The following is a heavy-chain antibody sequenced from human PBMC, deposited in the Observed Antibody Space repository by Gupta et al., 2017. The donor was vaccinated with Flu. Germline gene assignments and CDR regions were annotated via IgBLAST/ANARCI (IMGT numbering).Heavy chain of an antibody. CDR3: ARSTYGDSSDYYLDY. CDR2: IWDDGRKK. D-gene: IGHD4-17*01. V-gene: IGHV3-33*01. Sequence: QAPGKVLEWVANIWDDGRKKYHADSVKGRFTISRDNSKNTLYLQMNSLRADDTAIYYCARSTYGDSSDYYLDYWGQGTLVTVSS. J-gene: IGHJ4*02.